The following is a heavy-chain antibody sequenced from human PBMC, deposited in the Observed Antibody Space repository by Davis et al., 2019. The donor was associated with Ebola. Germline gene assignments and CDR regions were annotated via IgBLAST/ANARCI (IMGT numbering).Heavy chain of an antibody. CDR2: IRSKAYGGTT. J-gene: IGHJ4*02. Sequence: GGSLRLSCTASGFTFGDYAMSWVRQAPGKGLEWVGFIRSKAYGGTTEYAASVKGRFTISRDDSKSIAYLQMNSLKTEDTAVYYCTRGGTEEDYWGQGTLVTVSS. CDR1: GFTFGDYA. V-gene: IGHV3-49*04. D-gene: IGHD1-1*01. CDR3: TRGGTEEDY.